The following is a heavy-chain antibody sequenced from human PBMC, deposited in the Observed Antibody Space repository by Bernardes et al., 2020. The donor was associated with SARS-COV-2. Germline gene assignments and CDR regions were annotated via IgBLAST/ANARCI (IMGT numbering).Heavy chain of an antibody. CDR2: IWYDGSNK. J-gene: IGHJ6*02. CDR1: GFTFSSYG. Sequence: GGSLRLSCAASGFTFSSYGMHWVRQAPGKGLEWVAVIWYDGSNKYYADSVKGRFTISRDNSKNTLYLQMNSLRAEDTAVYYCAKDSGARVYYYYGMDVWGQGTTVTVSS. CDR3: AKDSGARVYYYYGMDV. D-gene: IGHD3-10*01. V-gene: IGHV3-33*06.